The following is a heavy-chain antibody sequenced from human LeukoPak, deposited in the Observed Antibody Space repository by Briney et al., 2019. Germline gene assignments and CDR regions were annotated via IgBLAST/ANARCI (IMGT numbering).Heavy chain of an antibody. D-gene: IGHD6-19*01. CDR3: ASTRSGWEYYFDY. Sequence: GESLKISCKGSGYSFTSCWIGWVRQMPVKGLEWMGTIYSGVSDTRYSPSFQGQVTISADKSISTAYLQWSSLKASDTAMYYCASTRSGWEYYFDYWGQGTLVTVCS. CDR1: GYSFTSCW. J-gene: IGHJ4*02. V-gene: IGHV5-51*01. CDR2: IYSGVSDT.